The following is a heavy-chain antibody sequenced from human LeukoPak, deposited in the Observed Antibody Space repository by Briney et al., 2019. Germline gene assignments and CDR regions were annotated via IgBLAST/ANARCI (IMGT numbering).Heavy chain of an antibody. V-gene: IGHV1-24*01. D-gene: IGHD1-26*01. CDR2: FDPEDGET. CDR1: GYTLTELS. CDR3: ARGSRGSSFDY. Sequence: GASVKVSCKVSGYTLTELSMHWVRQAPGKGLEWMGGFDPEDGETIYAQKFQGRVTITADESTSTAYMELSSLRSEDTAVYYCARGSRGSSFDYWGQGTLVTVSS. J-gene: IGHJ4*02.